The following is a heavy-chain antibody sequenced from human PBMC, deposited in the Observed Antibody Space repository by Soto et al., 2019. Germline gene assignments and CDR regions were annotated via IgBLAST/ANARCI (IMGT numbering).Heavy chain of an antibody. CDR1: GGTFSSYT. CDR2: IVPILGIA. Sequence: GASVKVSCKASGGTFSSYTISWVRQAPGQGLEWMGRIVPILGIANYAQKFQGRVTITADKSTSTAYMELSSLRSEDTAVYYCAREGFGELSRLDPWGQGTLVTVSS. D-gene: IGHD3-10*01. V-gene: IGHV1-69*04. J-gene: IGHJ5*02. CDR3: AREGFGELSRLDP.